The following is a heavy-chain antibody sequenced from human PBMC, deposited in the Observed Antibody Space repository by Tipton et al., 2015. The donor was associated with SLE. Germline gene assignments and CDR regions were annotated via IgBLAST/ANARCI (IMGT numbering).Heavy chain of an antibody. CDR2: IYTGHST. Sequence: QLVQSGGGLVQPGGSLRLSCSASGFTFSSFAMNWVRHAPGKGLQSVAVIYTGHSTYYADSVKGRFTISRDNSQNTLYLQMNSLRAEDTAVYYCARDLWAAGTVGYYVRYWGQGTLVTVSS. J-gene: IGHJ4*02. CDR3: ARDLWAAGTVGYYVRY. V-gene: IGHV3-23*03. CDR1: GFTFSSFA. D-gene: IGHD6-13*01.